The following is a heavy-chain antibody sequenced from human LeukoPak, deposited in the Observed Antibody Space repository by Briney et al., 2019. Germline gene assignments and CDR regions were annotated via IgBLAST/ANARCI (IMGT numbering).Heavy chain of an antibody. CDR2: VKQDGSEK. CDR3: ARVEGSSTSCYTFDY. V-gene: IGHV3-7*01. Sequence: GGSLRLSCAASGFTFSSYWMSWVRQAPGKGLEWVANVKQDGSEKYYVDSVKGRFTISRDNAKNSLYLQMNSLRAEDTAVYYCARVEGSSTSCYTFDYWGQGTLVTVSS. J-gene: IGHJ4*02. D-gene: IGHD2-2*02. CDR1: GFTFSSYW.